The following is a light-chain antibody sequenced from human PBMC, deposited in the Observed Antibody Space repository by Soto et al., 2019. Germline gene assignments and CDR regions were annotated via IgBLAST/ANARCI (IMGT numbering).Light chain of an antibody. J-gene: IGLJ2*01. CDR1: KLGDKY. CDR2: QDS. V-gene: IGLV3-1*01. Sequence: SSELTQPPSVSVSPGQTASITCSGDKLGDKYACWYQQMPGQSPVVVIYQDSKRPSGIPERFSGSNSGNTATLTISGTQAMDEADYYCQAWDSSTVVFGGGTKLTVL. CDR3: QAWDSSTVV.